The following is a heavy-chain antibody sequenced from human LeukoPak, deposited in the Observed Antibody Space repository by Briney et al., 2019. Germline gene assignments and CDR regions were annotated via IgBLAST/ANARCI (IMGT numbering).Heavy chain of an antibody. CDR3: ARDSYDFLTGRYSGSGGDY. CDR1: GYIFSSYG. V-gene: IGHV1-18*01. D-gene: IGHD3-9*01. CDR2: ISAYNGDT. Sequence: ASVKVSCKTSGYIFSSYGINWVRQAPGQGLEWVGWISAYNGDTKYAQKLQGRVTMTTDTSTRTVYMELRTLRSDDTSIYYCARDSYDFLTGRYSGSGGDYWAREPWSPSP. J-gene: IGHJ4*02.